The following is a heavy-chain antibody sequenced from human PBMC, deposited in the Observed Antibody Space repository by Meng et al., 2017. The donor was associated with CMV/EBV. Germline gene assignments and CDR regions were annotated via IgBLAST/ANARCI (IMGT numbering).Heavy chain of an antibody. CDR1: GYTFTSYY. Sequence: ASVKVSCKASGYTFTSYYMHWVRQAPGQGLEWMGIINPSGGSTSYAQKFQGRVTMTRDTSTSTAYMELRSLRSDDTAVYYCARGTTVAFDIWGQGTMVTVSS. J-gene: IGHJ3*02. CDR2: INPSGGST. CDR3: ARGTTVAFDI. V-gene: IGHV1-46*01. D-gene: IGHD4-17*01.